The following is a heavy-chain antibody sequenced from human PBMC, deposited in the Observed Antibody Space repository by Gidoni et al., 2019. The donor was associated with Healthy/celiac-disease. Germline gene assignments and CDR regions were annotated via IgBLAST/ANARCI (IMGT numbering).Heavy chain of an antibody. D-gene: IGHD2-2*01. Sequence: EVQLVESGGGLIQPGGSLRLSCAASGFTVSSNYMSWVRQAPGKGLEWVSVIYSGGSTYYADSVKGRFTISRDNSKNTLYLQMNSLRAEDTAVYYCAREIVVVPAAIPHRRYYYYGMDVWGQGTTVTVSS. J-gene: IGHJ6*02. V-gene: IGHV3-53*01. CDR2: IYSGGST. CDR3: AREIVVVPAAIPHRRYYYYGMDV. CDR1: GFTVSSNY.